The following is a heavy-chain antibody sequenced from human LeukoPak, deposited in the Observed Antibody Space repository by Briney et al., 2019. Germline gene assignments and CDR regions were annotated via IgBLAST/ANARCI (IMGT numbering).Heavy chain of an antibody. CDR2: ISWNSGSI. Sequence: GRSLRLSCAASGFTFDDYAMHWVRQAPGKGLEWVSGISWNSGSIAYADSVKGRFTISRDNAKNSLYLQMNSLRAEDTALYYCARGVISSSGRGDYYFDYWGQGTLVTVSS. J-gene: IGHJ4*02. V-gene: IGHV3-9*01. CDR3: ARGVISSSGRGDYYFDY. CDR1: GFTFDDYA. D-gene: IGHD6-19*01.